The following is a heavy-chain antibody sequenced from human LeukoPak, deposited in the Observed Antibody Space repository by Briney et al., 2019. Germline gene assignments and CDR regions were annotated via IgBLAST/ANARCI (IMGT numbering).Heavy chain of an antibody. CDR1: GFTVSSNY. Sequence: GGSLRLSCAASGFTVSSNYMSWVRQPPGKGLEWVSVIYSAGNTYYADSLQGRFTISRDNAKNSLYLQMNSLRAEDSAVYYCARDGPSIAADFDCWGQGTLVTVSS. CDR2: IYSAGNT. V-gene: IGHV3-53*01. D-gene: IGHD6-6*01. CDR3: ARDGPSIAADFDC. J-gene: IGHJ4*02.